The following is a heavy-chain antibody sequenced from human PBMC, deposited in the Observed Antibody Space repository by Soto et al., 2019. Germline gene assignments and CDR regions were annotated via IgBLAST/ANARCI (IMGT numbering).Heavy chain of an antibody. D-gene: IGHD3-10*01. CDR1: GYSFTRYG. CDR2: ISAYNGNT. J-gene: IGHJ3*02. Sequence: QVELVQSGAEVKKPGASVKVSCKASGYSFTRYGISWVRQAPGQGLEWMGWISAYNGNTNYAQKLQGRVTMTTDTSTSTTYMELRSLRSDDTAVYYCARSRGYGSGSSAFDIWGQGTMVTVSS. CDR3: ARSRGYGSGSSAFDI. V-gene: IGHV1-18*01.